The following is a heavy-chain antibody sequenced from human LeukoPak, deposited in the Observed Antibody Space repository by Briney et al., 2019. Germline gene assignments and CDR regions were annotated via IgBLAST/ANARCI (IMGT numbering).Heavy chain of an antibody. Sequence: ASVKVSCKASGYTFTSYYMHWVRQAPGQGLEWMRIINPSGGSTSYAQKFQGRVTMTRDMSTSTVYMELSSLRSEDTAVYYCARDYYDSSGYSNWFDPWGQGTLFTVSS. CDR2: INPSGGST. D-gene: IGHD3-22*01. J-gene: IGHJ5*02. CDR1: GYTFTSYY. CDR3: ARDYYDSSGYSNWFDP. V-gene: IGHV1-46*01.